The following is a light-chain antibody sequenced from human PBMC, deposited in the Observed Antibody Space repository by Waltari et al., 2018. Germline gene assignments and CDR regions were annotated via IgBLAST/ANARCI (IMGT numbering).Light chain of an antibody. CDR3: ASWDDSLNGHWV. J-gene: IGLJ3*02. V-gene: IGLV1-44*01. Sequence: QSVLTQPPSASGTPGQRVTLSRSGTSHNPGNNGGNWYQQVPGTAPKLLIYRNDLRPSGVPDRFSASKSGTSASLAISGLQSEDEAEYYCASWDDSLNGHWVFGGGTMVTVL. CDR1: SHNPGNNG. CDR2: RND.